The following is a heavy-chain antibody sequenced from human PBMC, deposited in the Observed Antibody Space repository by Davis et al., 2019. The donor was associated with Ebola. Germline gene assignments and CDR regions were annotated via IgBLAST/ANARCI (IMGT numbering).Heavy chain of an antibody. D-gene: IGHD5/OR15-5a*01. Sequence: GGSLRLSCAASGFTVSSNYMSWGRQAPGKGLEWVSVIYSDGSTYYADSVKGRFTISRDNSKNTLYLQMSSLRAEDTAVYYCARESTRYYGMDVWGRGTTVTVSS. V-gene: IGHV3-66*02. CDR1: GFTVSSNY. CDR3: ARESTRYYGMDV. CDR2: IYSDGST. J-gene: IGHJ6*02.